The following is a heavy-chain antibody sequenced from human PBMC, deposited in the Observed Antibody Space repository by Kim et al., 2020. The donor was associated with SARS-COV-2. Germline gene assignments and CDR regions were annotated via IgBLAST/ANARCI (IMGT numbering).Heavy chain of an antibody. J-gene: IGHJ6*02. CDR3: ARRGYYDSSGYWGAYYGMDV. CDR2: ISAYNGNT. Sequence: ASVKVSCKASGYTFTSYGISWVRQAPGQGLEWMGWISAYNGNTNYAQKLQGRVTMTTDTSTSTAYMELRSLRSDDTAVYYCARRGYYDSSGYWGAYYGMDVWGQGTTVTVSS. D-gene: IGHD3-22*01. V-gene: IGHV1-18*04. CDR1: GYTFTSYG.